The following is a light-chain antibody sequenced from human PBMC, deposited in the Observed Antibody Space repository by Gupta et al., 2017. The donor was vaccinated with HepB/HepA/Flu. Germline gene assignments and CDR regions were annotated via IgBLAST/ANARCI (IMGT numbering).Light chain of an antibody. Sequence: SSDLTQPPSVSVSPGQTASVTCSGDKLGYKYVSWYQQKPDQSPLLVLHQDTKRPSGIPDRFSGSNSGSTATLTIGGTQAVDDDYYYCQAWDAKMAVFGGGTKLTVL. CDR1: KLGYKY. J-gene: IGLJ2*01. CDR3: QAWDAKMAV. CDR2: QDT. V-gene: IGLV3-1*01.